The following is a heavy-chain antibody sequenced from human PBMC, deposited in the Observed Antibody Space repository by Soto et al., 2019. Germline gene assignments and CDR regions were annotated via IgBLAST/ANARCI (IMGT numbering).Heavy chain of an antibody. J-gene: IGHJ4*02. CDR2: INPIGDDT. V-gene: IGHV1-46*04. Sequence: ASVKVSCKASGYTVTNYYMHRVRQAPGQGLEWMGIINPIGDDTTYAQKLQGRVTMTRDTSTSTVYMELSSLKSEDTAVYYCASPMTIVTRLGYWGQGTLVTVPS. CDR3: ASPMTIVTRLGY. D-gene: IGHD4-4*01. CDR1: GYTVTNYY.